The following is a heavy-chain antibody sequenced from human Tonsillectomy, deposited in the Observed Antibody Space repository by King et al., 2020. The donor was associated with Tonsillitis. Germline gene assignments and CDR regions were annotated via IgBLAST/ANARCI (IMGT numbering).Heavy chain of an antibody. CDR3: TDFDNW. V-gene: IGHV3-74*01. Sequence: VQLVESGGGLVQPGESLRLSCAASGFTLSAYWMHWVRQGPGKGLVWVSRVSPDGTTSYADSVKGRFTISRDNARNTLYLQMNSLRGDDTAVYYCTDFDNWWGQGTLVTVSS. CDR1: GFTLSAYW. J-gene: IGHJ4*02. D-gene: IGHD1-20*01. CDR2: VSPDGTT.